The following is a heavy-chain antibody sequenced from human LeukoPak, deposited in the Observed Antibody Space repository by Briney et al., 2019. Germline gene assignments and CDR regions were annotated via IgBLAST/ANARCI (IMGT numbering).Heavy chain of an antibody. CDR3: ARSPLGANYYYYYMDV. D-gene: IGHD4/OR15-4a*01. Sequence: SETLSLTCTVSGDSISSYYWSWIRQPAGKGLEWIGRIYTSGSTNYNPSLKSRVSMSVDTSKNQFSLKLSSVTAADTAVYYCARSPLGANYYYYYMDVWGKGTTVTVSS. CDR1: GDSISSYY. J-gene: IGHJ6*03. V-gene: IGHV4-4*07. CDR2: IYTSGST.